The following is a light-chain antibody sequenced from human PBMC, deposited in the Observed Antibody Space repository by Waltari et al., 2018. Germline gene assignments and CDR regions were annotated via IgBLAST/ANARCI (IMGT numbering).Light chain of an antibody. Sequence: EIVLPQSPGTLSLSPGERATLSCRASQSVSRALAWYQHKPGQAPRLLIYGGTRATGIPDRFSGSGYGTDFSLTISRLEPEDFAVYYCQHYVRLPATFGQGTKVEIK. CDR2: GGT. J-gene: IGKJ1*01. V-gene: IGKV3-20*01. CDR1: QSVSRA. CDR3: QHYVRLPAT.